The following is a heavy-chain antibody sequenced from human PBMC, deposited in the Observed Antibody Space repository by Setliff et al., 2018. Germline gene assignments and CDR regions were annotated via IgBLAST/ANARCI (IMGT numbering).Heavy chain of an antibody. V-gene: IGHV4-59*08. D-gene: IGHD3-10*01. Sequence: SETLSLTCSVSGASITDSYWNWIRQPPGKGLEWVGYIHYSGSTSYNPSLKSRVTMSVDISKSQFSLNLSSVTAADTAVYYCARIAYGSGSYYFDYWGQGTLVTVSS. CDR1: GASITDSY. CDR3: ARIAYGSGSYYFDY. CDR2: IHYSGST. J-gene: IGHJ4*02.